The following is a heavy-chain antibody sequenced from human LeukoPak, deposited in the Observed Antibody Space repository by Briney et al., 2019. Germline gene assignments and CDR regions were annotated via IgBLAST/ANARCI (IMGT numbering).Heavy chain of an antibody. Sequence: LPGGSLRLSCAASGFTFSSYWMSWVRQAPGKGLEWVANIKQDGSEKYYVDSVKGRFTISRDNAKNSLYLQMNSLRAEDTAVYYCARDAYQLPSHIDYWGQGTLVTVSS. CDR1: GFTFSSYW. V-gene: IGHV3-7*01. D-gene: IGHD2-2*01. CDR3: ARDAYQLPSHIDY. J-gene: IGHJ4*02. CDR2: IKQDGSEK.